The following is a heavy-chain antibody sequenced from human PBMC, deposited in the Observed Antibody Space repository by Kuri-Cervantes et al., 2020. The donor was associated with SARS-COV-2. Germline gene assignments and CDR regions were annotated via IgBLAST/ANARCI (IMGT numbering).Heavy chain of an antibody. CDR1: GFSLSTSGMR. CDR3: ARGSGSTFDAFDI. CDR2: IDWDDDR. Sequence: SGPTLVKPTQTLTLTCTLSGFSLSTSGMRVSWIRQPPGKALEWLARIDWDDDRFYSTSLKTRLTISKDTSKNQVVLTMTNMDPVDTATYYCARGSGSTFDAFDICGQGIMVTVSS. D-gene: IGHD3-3*01. V-gene: IGHV2-70*04. J-gene: IGHJ3*02.